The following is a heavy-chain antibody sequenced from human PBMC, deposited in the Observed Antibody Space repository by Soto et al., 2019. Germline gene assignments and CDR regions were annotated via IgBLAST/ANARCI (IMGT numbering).Heavy chain of an antibody. CDR3: ARGGYSVGGATVY. J-gene: IGHJ4*02. CDR1: GYTFTDYG. CDR2: MNPRSGDT. Sequence: QVQLVQSGAEVKMPGASVKVSCKASGYTFTDYGINWVRQATGQGLEWMGWMNPRSGDTVYAQKLQGRVSMTRATTISAAYMELNRLKSEDTAVYYCARGGYSVGGATVYWGQGTLVTVSS. D-gene: IGHD1-26*01. V-gene: IGHV1-8*01.